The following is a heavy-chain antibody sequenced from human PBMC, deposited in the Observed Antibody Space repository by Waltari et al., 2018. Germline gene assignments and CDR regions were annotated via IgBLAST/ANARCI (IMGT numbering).Heavy chain of an antibody. D-gene: IGHD3-16*01. CDR3: ASNYDIYPGGY. J-gene: IGHJ4*02. CDR2: ISWNGGSI. V-gene: IGHV3-23*01. CDR1: GFTFSSYA. Sequence: EVQLLESGGGLVQPGGSLRLSCAASGFTFSSYAMSWVRQAPGKGLEWVSGISWNGGSIGYADSVKGRFTISRDNSKNTLYLQMNSLRAEDTAVYYCASNYDIYPGGYWGQGTLVTVSS.